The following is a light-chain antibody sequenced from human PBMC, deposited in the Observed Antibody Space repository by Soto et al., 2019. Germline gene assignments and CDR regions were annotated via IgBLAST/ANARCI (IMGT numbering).Light chain of an antibody. CDR3: QQYNNWPPIT. CDR2: GAS. Sequence: EIVLTQSPDTLSVSPGESATLSCLASQSVSSNLAWYQQKPGQAPRLLIYGASTRATGIPARFSGSGSGTEFTLTISSLQSEDFAVYYCQQYNNWPPITFGQGTRLEI. J-gene: IGKJ5*01. CDR1: QSVSSN. V-gene: IGKV3-15*01.